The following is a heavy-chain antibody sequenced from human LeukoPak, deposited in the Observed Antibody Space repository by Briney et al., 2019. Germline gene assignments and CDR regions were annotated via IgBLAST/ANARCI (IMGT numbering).Heavy chain of an antibody. CDR3: AVTASGCPH. CDR2: ITSSSSYI. J-gene: IGHJ4*02. Sequence: GGSQRLSCAASGFTFSNYIMNWVRQAPGQGLEWVSSITSSSSYIYYADSVKGRFTISRDNAKNSLYLQMNSLRAEDTAVYNSAVTASGCPHWGQGTLVTVSS. CDR1: GFTFSNYI. V-gene: IGHV3-21*01. D-gene: IGHD6-19*01.